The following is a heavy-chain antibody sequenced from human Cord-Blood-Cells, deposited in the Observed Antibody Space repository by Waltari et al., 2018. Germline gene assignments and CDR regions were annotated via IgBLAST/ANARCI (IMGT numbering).Heavy chain of an antibody. J-gene: IGHJ3*02. CDR2: IYYSGST. Sequence: QVQLQESGPGLVKPSETLSLTCTVSGGSISSYYWSWIRQPPGKGLEWIGYIYYSGSTNYNPSLKSRVTISVDTSKNQFSLKLSSVTAADTAMYYCAREGSSSWLNDAFDIWGQGTMVTVSS. CDR3: AREGSSSWLNDAFDI. D-gene: IGHD6-13*01. CDR1: GGSISSYY. V-gene: IGHV4-59*01.